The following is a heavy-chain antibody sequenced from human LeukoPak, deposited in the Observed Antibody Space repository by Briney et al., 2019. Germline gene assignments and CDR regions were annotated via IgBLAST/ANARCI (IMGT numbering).Heavy chain of an antibody. J-gene: IGHJ3*02. D-gene: IGHD3-10*01. CDR2: ISYDGSNK. V-gene: IGHV3-30*18. CDR3: AKRGLLWPRGDAFDI. Sequence: PGRSLRLSCAASGFTFSSYGMHWVRQAPGKGLEWVAVISYDGSNKYYADSVKGRFTISRDNSKNTLYLQMNSLRAEDTAVYYCAKRGLLWPRGDAFDIWGQGTMVTVSS. CDR1: GFTFSSYG.